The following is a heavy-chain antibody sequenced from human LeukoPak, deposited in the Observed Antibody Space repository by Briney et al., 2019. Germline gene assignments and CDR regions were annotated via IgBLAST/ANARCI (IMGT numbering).Heavy chain of an antibody. CDR3: ARDIAVARHYYYGMDV. D-gene: IGHD6-19*01. CDR2: IYHSGST. CDR1: GGSISSGGYY. Sequence: PSQTLSLTCTVSGGSISSGGYYWSWIRQPPGKGLEWIGYIYHSGSTNYNPSLKSRVTISVDTSKNQFSLKLSSVTAADTAVYYCARDIAVARHYYYGMDVWGQGTTVTVSS. J-gene: IGHJ6*02. V-gene: IGHV4-30-2*01.